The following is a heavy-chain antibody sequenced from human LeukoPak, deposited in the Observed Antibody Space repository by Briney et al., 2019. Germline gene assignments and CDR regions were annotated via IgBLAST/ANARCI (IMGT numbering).Heavy chain of an antibody. CDR1: GFTFSGYS. CDR3: ARDPMEESP. D-gene: IGHD3-3*01. CDR2: IGGSSNT. Sequence: PGGSLRLSCAASGFTFSGYSMNWVRQAPGKGLEWVSSIGGSSNTYYADSVKGRSTISRDSAKNSLYLQMNSLRAEDTAVYYCARDPMEESPWGQGTLVTVSS. V-gene: IGHV3-21*01. J-gene: IGHJ5*02.